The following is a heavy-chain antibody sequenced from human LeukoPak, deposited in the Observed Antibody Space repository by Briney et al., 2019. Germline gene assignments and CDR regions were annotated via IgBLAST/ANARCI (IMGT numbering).Heavy chain of an antibody. V-gene: IGHV4-4*07. Sequence: SETLSLTCTVSGGSISSYYWSWIRQPAGKGLDWIGRIYTSGSTNYNPSLKSRVTMSVDTSKNQFSLKLSSVTAADTAVYYCARDSLRYYGSGTPRRWGQGTLVTVSS. D-gene: IGHD3-10*01. CDR3: ARDSLRYYGSGTPRR. CDR1: GGSISSYY. CDR2: IYTSGST. J-gene: IGHJ4*02.